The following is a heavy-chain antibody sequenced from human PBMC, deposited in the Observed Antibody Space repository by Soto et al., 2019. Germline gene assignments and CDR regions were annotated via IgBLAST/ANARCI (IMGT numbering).Heavy chain of an antibody. CDR2: ISYDGSNK. J-gene: IGHJ3*02. CDR3: ARDPYYYDSSGYYPPEGPSAFDI. CDR1: GFTFSSYA. D-gene: IGHD3-22*01. Sequence: GGSLRLSCAASGFTFSSYAMHWVRQAPGKGLEWVAVISYDGSNKYYADSVKGRFTISRDNSKNTLYLQMNSLRAEDTAVYYCARDPYYYDSSGYYPPEGPSAFDIWGQGTMVTV. V-gene: IGHV3-30-3*01.